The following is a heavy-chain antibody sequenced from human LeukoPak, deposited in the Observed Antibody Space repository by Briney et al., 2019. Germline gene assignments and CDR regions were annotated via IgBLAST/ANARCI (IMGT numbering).Heavy chain of an antibody. Sequence: PGGSLRLSCAASGFTFSNYAMSWVRKAPGKGLEWVSAISASGSSTYYADSVKGRFTISRDNSKNTLYLQMNSLRAEDTAVYYCAKGSSWGDYWGQGTLVTVSS. J-gene: IGHJ4*02. V-gene: IGHV3-23*01. D-gene: IGHD6-13*01. CDR3: AKGSSWGDY. CDR2: ISASGSST. CDR1: GFTFSNYA.